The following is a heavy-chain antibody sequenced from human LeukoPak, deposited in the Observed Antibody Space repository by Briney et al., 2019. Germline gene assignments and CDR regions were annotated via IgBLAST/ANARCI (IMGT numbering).Heavy chain of an antibody. CDR1: GYTFTSYD. J-gene: IGHJ6*03. V-gene: IGHV1-8*01. Sequence: GASVKVSCKASGYTFTSYDINWVRQATGQGLEWVGWVNPNSGNTGYAQKFQGRVTMTRNTSISTAYMELSSLRSEDTAVYYCARGGKYSSGWYYYYYYMDVWGKGTTVTISS. CDR3: ARGGKYSSGWYYYYYYMDV. CDR2: VNPNSGNT. D-gene: IGHD6-19*01.